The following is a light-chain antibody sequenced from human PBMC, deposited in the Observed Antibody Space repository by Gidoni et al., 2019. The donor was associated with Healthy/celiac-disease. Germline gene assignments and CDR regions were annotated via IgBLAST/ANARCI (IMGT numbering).Light chain of an antibody. CDR3: QQFNSYPLT. CDR2: YAS. V-gene: IGKV1-13*02. CDR1: QGISSA. Sequence: AIQLTQSPSSLSASVGDRVTITCRASQGISSALTWYQQKPWKAPKLLIYYASSLESGFPSRFSGSGSVTDFTLTIISLQPEDFATYYCQQFNSYPLTFGGGTKVEIK. J-gene: IGKJ4*01.